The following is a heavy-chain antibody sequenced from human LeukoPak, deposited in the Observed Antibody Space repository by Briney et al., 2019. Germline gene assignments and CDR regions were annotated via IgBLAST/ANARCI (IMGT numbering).Heavy chain of an antibody. Sequence: PGGSLRLSCAASGFTFSSYWMHWVRQAPGKGLVWVSRISSDGSSTSYADSVKGRFTISRDNAKNTLYLQMNSLRAEDTAVYYCARDKGDYYDSSGYSVDYWGQGTLVTVSS. V-gene: IGHV3-74*01. CDR1: GFTFSSYW. CDR2: ISSDGSST. CDR3: ARDKGDYYDSSGYSVDY. D-gene: IGHD3-22*01. J-gene: IGHJ4*02.